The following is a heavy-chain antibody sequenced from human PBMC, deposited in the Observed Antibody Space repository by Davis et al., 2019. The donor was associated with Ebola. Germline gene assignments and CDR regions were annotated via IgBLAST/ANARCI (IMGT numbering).Heavy chain of an antibody. J-gene: IGHJ5*02. V-gene: IGHV4-31*03. Sequence: PSETLSLTCTVSGGSISSGGYYWSWIRQHPGKGLEWIGYIYYSGSTYYNPSLKSRVTISVDTSKNQFSLKLSSVTAADTAVYYCARGKAVAGNWFDPWGQGTLVTVSS. D-gene: IGHD6-19*01. CDR2: IYYSGST. CDR3: ARGKAVAGNWFDP. CDR1: GGSISSGGYY.